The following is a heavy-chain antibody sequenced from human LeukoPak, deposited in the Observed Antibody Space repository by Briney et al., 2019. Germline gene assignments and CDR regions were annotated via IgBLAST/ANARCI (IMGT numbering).Heavy chain of an antibody. V-gene: IGHV4-4*07. CDR2: INASGST. Sequence: SETLSLTCSVSGGSISSDYWSWIRQPAGKGLEWIGRINASGSTRYNPSLKSRVTMSADTSKNQFTLKMNSVTAADTAVYFCARGMAAAYDYNWFDPWGQGTLVTVSS. CDR1: GGSISSDY. J-gene: IGHJ5*02. D-gene: IGHD5-12*01. CDR3: ARGMAAAYDYNWFDP.